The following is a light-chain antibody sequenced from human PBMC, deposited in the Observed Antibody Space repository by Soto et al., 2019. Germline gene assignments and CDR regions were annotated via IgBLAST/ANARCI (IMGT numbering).Light chain of an antibody. V-gene: IGKV1-39*01. CDR3: QQSYSTPLT. Sequence: IQMSQSPSSLSASVRDRITITCRASQSISSYLNWYQQKPGKAPKLLIYAASSLQSGVPSRFSGSGSGTDFTLTISSLQPEDFATYYCQQSYSTPLTFGGGTNVDI. CDR2: AAS. J-gene: IGKJ4*01. CDR1: QSISSY.